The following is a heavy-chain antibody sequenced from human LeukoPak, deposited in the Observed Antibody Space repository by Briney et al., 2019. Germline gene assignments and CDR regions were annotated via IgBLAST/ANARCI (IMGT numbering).Heavy chain of an antibody. CDR2: IYTSGST. Sequence: SETLSLXCTVSGGSISSYYWSWSRQPAGKGLEWIGRIYTSGSTNYNPSLKSRVTMSVDTSKNQFSLKLSSVTAADTAMYYCARDAGVLYYYHSSGYYTDPAFDYWGQGTLVTVSS. D-gene: IGHD3-22*01. CDR1: GGSISSYY. J-gene: IGHJ4*02. CDR3: ARDAGVLYYYHSSGYYTDPAFDY. V-gene: IGHV4-4*07.